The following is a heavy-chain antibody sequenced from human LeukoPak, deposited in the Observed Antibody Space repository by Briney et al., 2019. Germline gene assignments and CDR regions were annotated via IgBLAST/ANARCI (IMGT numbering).Heavy chain of an antibody. Sequence: PGGSLRLSCAASGFTFNNAWMSWVRQAPGKGLEWVGRIKTRTEGGTTDYAAPVKGRFSISRDDSKNTLYLQMNSLKTEDTAVYYCTTDRPLLVWFGLHWGQGTLVTVSS. CDR3: TTDRPLLVWFGLH. CDR1: GFTFNNAW. V-gene: IGHV3-15*01. D-gene: IGHD3-10*01. CDR2: IKTRTEGGTT. J-gene: IGHJ4*02.